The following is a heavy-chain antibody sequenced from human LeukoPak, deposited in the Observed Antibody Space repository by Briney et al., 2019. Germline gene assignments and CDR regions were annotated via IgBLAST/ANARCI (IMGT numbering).Heavy chain of an antibody. CDR1: GFTFSSYE. Sequence: GGSLRLSCAASGFTFSSYEMNWVRQAPGKGLEWVSYISSSGSTIYYADSVKGRFTISRDNAKNSLYLQMNSLRPEDMALYYCAKDMSYDRSGGVVDWGQGTLVTVSS. V-gene: IGHV3-48*03. CDR2: ISSSGSTI. J-gene: IGHJ4*02. D-gene: IGHD3-22*01. CDR3: AKDMSYDRSGGVVD.